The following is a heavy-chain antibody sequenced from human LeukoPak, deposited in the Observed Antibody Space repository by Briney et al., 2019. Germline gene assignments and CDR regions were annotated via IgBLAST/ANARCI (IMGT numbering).Heavy chain of an antibody. D-gene: IGHD2-21*02. J-gene: IGHJ5*02. V-gene: IGHV1-69*13. CDR3: ASGPGVCGGDCYSFDGWFDP. CDR1: GGTFSSYA. CDR2: IIPIFGTA. Sequence: GASVKVSCKASGGTFSSYAISWVRQAPGQGLEWMGGIIPIFGTANYAQKFQGRVTITADESTSTAYMELSSLRFEDTAVYYCASGPGVCGGDCYSFDGWFDPWGQGTLVTVSS.